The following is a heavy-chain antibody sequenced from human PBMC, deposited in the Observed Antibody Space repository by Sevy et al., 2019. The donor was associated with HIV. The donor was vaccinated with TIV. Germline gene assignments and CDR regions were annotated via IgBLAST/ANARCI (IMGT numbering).Heavy chain of an antibody. D-gene: IGHD1-26*01. Sequence: SETLSLTCTVSGGSVTSDSYYWTWIRQPPGKGLECLGYMFYTGSTNYNPSLMSRVTISVDTSKNQFSLKLSSVTAADTAVYYCARMGGLTDYGVDVWGQGTTVTVSS. V-gene: IGHV4-61*01. CDR3: ARMGGLTDYGVDV. CDR2: MFYTGST. CDR1: GGSVTSDSYY. J-gene: IGHJ6*02.